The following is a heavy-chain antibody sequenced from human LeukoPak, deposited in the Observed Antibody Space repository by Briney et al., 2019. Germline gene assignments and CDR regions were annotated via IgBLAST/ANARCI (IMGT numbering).Heavy chain of an antibody. CDR1: GFTFSSYA. D-gene: IGHD6-13*01. Sequence: GRSLRLSCAASGFTFSSYAMHWVRQAPGKGLEWVAVISYDGSNKYYADSVKGRFTISRDSSKNTLYLQMNSLRAEDTAVYYCARGGGYYFDYWGQGTLVTVSS. CDR3: ARGGGYYFDY. J-gene: IGHJ4*02. CDR2: ISYDGSNK. V-gene: IGHV3-30-3*01.